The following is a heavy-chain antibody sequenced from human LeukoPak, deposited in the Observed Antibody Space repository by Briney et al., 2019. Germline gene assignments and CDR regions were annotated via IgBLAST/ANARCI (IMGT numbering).Heavy chain of an antibody. CDR3: ARQLGYCSNGDCYFDY. D-gene: IGHD2-8*01. Sequence: GSLRLSCAASGFTFSSYGMSWVRQAPGKGLEWVSAISANGVGTHYADSVKGRFTISRDNSKDMVYLQMNSLRAEDTAVYNCARQLGYCSNGDCYFDYWGQGSLVTVFS. CDR2: ISANGVGT. V-gene: IGHV3-23*01. CDR1: GFTFSSYG. J-gene: IGHJ4*02.